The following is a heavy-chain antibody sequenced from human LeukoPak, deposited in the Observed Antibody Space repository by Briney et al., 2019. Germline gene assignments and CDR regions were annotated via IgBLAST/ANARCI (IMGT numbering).Heavy chain of an antibody. V-gene: IGHV3-30*02. CDR2: IRYDGSNK. CDR3: TRAASDCSSTSCFTRYFQH. D-gene: IGHD2-2*01. J-gene: IGHJ1*01. Sequence: GGSPRLSCAASGFTVSSNYMSWVRQAPGKGLEWVAFIRYDGSNKYYADSVKGRFTISRDNSKNTLYLQMNSLRAEDTAVYYCTRAASDCSSTSCFTRYFQHWGQGTLVTVSS. CDR1: GFTVSSNY.